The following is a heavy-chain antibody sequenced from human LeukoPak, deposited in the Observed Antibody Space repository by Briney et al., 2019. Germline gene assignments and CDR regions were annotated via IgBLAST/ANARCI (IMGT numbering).Heavy chain of an antibody. D-gene: IGHD3-3*01. J-gene: IGHJ3*02. CDR2: IWYDGSNK. CDR3: ARASGFWSGYYSRTGEHLGAFDI. V-gene: IGHV3-33*01. CDR1: GFTFSSYG. Sequence: GRSLRLSCAASGFTFSSYGMHWVRQAPGKGLKWVAVIWYDGSNKYYADSVKGRFTISRDNSKNTLYLQMNSLRAEDTAVYYCARASGFWSGYYSRTGEHLGAFDIWGQGTMVTVSS.